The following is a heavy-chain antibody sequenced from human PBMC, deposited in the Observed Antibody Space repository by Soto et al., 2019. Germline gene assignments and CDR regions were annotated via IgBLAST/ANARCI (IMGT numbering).Heavy chain of an antibody. Sequence: EVQLLESGGGLVQPGESLRLSCAASGFSFTTYVMGWVRQAPGMGLEWVSGISASGDSTFYAESVEGRFTISRDNSKNTRYLQMNSLRVDDTAIYHCAKGARGGSPPPNTYYFDVWGQGTLVTVSS. D-gene: IGHD1-26*01. CDR1: GFSFTTYV. CDR3: AKGARGGSPPPNTYYFDV. J-gene: IGHJ4*02. V-gene: IGHV3-23*01. CDR2: ISASGDST.